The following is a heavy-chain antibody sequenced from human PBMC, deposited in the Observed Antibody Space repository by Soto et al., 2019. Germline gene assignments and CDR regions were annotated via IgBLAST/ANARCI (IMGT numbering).Heavy chain of an antibody. CDR3: AREGVYGSVTWGMDV. CDR2: ISAYNGNT. CDR1: GYTFTSYG. Sequence: ASVKVSCKASGYTFTSYGISWVRQAPGQGLEWMGWISAYNGNTNYAQKLQGRVAMTTDTSTSTAYMELRSLRSDDTAVYYCAREGVYGSVTWGMDVWGQGTTVTVSS. D-gene: IGHD3-10*01. V-gene: IGHV1-18*01. J-gene: IGHJ6*02.